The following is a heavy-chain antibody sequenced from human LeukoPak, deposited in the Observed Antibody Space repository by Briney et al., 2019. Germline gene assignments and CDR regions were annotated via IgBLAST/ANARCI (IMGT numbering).Heavy chain of an antibody. CDR2: INHSGST. V-gene: IGHV4-34*01. D-gene: IGHD3-3*01. J-gene: IGHJ4*02. CDR1: GGSFSGYY. Sequence: PSETLSLTCAVYGGSFSGYYWSWIRQPPGKGLEWIGEINHSGSTNYNPSLKSRVTISVDTSKNQFSLKLSSVTAADTAVYYCARGRSGYPWDYWGQGTLVTVSS. CDR3: ARGRSGYPWDY.